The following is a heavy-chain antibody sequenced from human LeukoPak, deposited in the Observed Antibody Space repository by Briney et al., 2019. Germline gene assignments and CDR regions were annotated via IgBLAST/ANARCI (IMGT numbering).Heavy chain of an antibody. V-gene: IGHV3-23*01. Sequence: PGGSLRLSCAASGFTLRNSVISWVRQAPGKGLEWVSSFSGRGDDSYYADSVKGRFTLSRDNSTNTHYLQMNNLRVDDTAVYYCANLQGPRDLLGRPFLPGVLALLSQCDNCFDPWGQGTLVTVSS. D-gene: IGHD7-27*01. CDR2: FSGRGDDS. CDR3: ANLQGPRDLLGRPFLPGVLALLSQCDNCFDP. CDR1: GFTLRNSV. J-gene: IGHJ5*02.